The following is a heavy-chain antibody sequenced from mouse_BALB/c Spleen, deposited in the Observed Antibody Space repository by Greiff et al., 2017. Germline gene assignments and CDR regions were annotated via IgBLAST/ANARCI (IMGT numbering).Heavy chain of an antibody. V-gene: IGHV1-80*01. J-gene: IGHJ2*01. CDR3: ARTRNYLNYFDY. Sequence: QVQLQQSGAELVRPGSSVKISCKASGYVFSSYWMNWVKQRPGQGLEWIGQIYPGDGDTNYNGKFKGKVTLTADKSSSTAFMQLSSLTSEDSAVYFCARTRNYLNYFDYWGQGTTLTVSS. D-gene: IGHD2-1*01. CDR2: IYPGDGDT. CDR1: GYVFSSYW.